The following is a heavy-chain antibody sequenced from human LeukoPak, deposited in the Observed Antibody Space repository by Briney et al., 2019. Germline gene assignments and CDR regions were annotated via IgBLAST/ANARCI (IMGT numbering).Heavy chain of an antibody. CDR3: ARDGRSGWYADY. CDR2: IKQDETEI. Sequence: GGSLRLSCTTSGFSFRNTWMSWVRQAPGKGLEWVANIKQDETEIYYADSLKGRFTISRDNAKNSLYLEMNSLRAEDTAFYYCARDGRSGWYADYWGQGTLVTVSS. D-gene: IGHD6-19*01. J-gene: IGHJ4*02. V-gene: IGHV3-7*03. CDR1: GFSFRNTW.